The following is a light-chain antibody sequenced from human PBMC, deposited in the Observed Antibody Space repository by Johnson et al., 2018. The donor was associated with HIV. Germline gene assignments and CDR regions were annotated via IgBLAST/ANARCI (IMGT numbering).Light chain of an antibody. CDR1: SSNIGNNY. CDR2: DNN. J-gene: IGLJ1*01. CDR3: GTWDSSLSAGV. Sequence: QSVLTQPPSVSAAPGQKVTISCSGSSSNIGNNYVSWYQQLPGTAPKLLIYDNNKRPSGTPDRFSGSKSGTSATLGITGLQTGDEADFYCGTWDSSLSAGVFGSGTEVTVL. V-gene: IGLV1-51*01.